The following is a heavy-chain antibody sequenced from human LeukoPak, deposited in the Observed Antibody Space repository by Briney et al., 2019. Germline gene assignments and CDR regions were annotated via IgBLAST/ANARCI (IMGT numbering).Heavy chain of an antibody. CDR3: ARDDCTNGVCCFDY. V-gene: IGHV3-7*01. CDR1: GFSFSNFW. CDR2: IKQDGSEK. D-gene: IGHD2-8*01. Sequence: GGSLRLSCAASGFSFSNFWMSWLRQAPGKGLEWVANIKQDGSEKYYVDSVKGRFTISRDNAKNSLYLQMDSLRAEDTAVYYCARDDCTNGVCCFDYWGQGTLVTVSS. J-gene: IGHJ4*02.